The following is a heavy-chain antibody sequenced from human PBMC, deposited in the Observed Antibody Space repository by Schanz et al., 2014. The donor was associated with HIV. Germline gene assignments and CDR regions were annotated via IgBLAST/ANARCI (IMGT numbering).Heavy chain of an antibody. D-gene: IGHD1-26*01. CDR3: ATDSCSYKYFQY. Sequence: LVGPFFSLLLSFSSSFFLFSSYTMYWIRQSPGKGLEWVASISGNTNYIYYADSVKGRFTISRDNAKNSLYLQMKSLRAEDTAVYACATDSCSYKYFQYWGQGTPVTVSS. CDR2: ISGNTNYI. CDR1: FFLFSSYT. J-gene: IGHJ1*01. V-gene: IGHV3-21*01.